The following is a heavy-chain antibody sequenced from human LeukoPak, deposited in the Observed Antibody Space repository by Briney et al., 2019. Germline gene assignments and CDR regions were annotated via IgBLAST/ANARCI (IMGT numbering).Heavy chain of an antibody. CDR1: GFTFSSYS. D-gene: IGHD6-13*01. J-gene: IGHJ6*02. Sequence: PGGSLRLSCAASGFTFSSYSMNWVRQAPGKGLEWVSSISSSSSYIYYADSVKGRFTISRDNAKNSLYLQMNSLRAEDTAVYYCARDSEQLALGYGMDVWGQGTTVTVSS. V-gene: IGHV3-21*01. CDR2: ISSSSSYI. CDR3: ARDSEQLALGYGMDV.